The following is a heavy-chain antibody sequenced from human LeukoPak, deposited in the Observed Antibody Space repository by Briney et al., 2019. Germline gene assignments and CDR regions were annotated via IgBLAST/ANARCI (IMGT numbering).Heavy chain of an antibody. D-gene: IGHD3-9*01. Sequence: GGSLRLSCAASGFTVSSNYMSWVRQAPGKGLEWVSVIYSGGSTYYADSVKGRFTISRDNAKNSLYLQMNSLRAKDTAVYYCARNYDIFAHQLDYWGQGTLVTVSS. J-gene: IGHJ4*02. V-gene: IGHV3-66*01. CDR1: GFTVSSNY. CDR2: IYSGGST. CDR3: ARNYDIFAHQLDY.